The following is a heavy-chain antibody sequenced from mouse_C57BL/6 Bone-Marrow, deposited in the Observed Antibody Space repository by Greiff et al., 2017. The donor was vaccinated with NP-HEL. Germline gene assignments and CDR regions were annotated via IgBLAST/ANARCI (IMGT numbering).Heavy chain of an antibody. V-gene: IGHV5-6*01. D-gene: IGHD3-2*02. J-gene: IGHJ3*01. CDR3: ARVDSSGSWFAY. CDR2: ISSGGSYT. Sequence: EVQLQESGGDLVKPGGSLKLSCAASGFTFSSYGMSWVRQTPDKRLEWVATISSGGSYTYYPDSVKGRFTISRDNAKNTLYLQMSSLKSEDTAMYYCARVDSSGSWFAYWGQGTLVTVSA. CDR1: GFTFSSYG.